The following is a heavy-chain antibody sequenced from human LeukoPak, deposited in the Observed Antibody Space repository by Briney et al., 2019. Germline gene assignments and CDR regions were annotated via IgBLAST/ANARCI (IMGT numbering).Heavy chain of an antibody. D-gene: IGHD3-3*01. J-gene: IGHJ5*02. V-gene: IGHV4-61*01. CDR2: IYYSGST. Sequence: SETLSLICTVSGGSDSNGSYYWSWIRQPPGKGLEWIGYIYYSGSTNYNPSLKSRVTISVDTSKNQFSLKLSSVTAADTAVYYCATTLLLWSGYPFDPWGQGTLVTVSS. CDR3: ATTLLLWSGYPFDP. CDR1: GGSDSNGSYY.